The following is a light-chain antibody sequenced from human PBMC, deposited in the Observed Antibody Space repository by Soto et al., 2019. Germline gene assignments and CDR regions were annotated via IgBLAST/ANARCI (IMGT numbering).Light chain of an antibody. Sequence: QSALTQPDSVSGSPGHSITISCTVTCSEVGAYDYVSWYQQHPGKSPKLVIYNVDDRPYVVSERFSGSKSGNTASLTISGLHVDDAADSDCNSYTSNCTLVFGGGTQLAVL. V-gene: IGLV2-14*03. CDR3: NSYTSNCTLV. CDR1: CSEVGAYDY. CDR2: NVD. J-gene: IGLJ2*01.